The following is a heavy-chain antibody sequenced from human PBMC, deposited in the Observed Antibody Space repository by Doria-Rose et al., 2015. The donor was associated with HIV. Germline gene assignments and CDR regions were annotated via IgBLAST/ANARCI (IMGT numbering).Heavy chain of an antibody. CDR3: ARIKSSRWYHKYYFDF. CDR2: IFSDDGR. D-gene: IGHD6-13*01. J-gene: IGHJ4*02. V-gene: IGHV2-26*01. CDR1: GVSLSSPGMG. Sequence: SGPVLVKPTETLTLTCTVSGVSLSSPGMGVSWIRQPPGKALEWLANIFSDDGRSYNTSLKSRLTSSRGTSKSQVVLTMTDMDPVDTATYYCARIKSSRWYHKYYFDFWGQGTLVIVSA.